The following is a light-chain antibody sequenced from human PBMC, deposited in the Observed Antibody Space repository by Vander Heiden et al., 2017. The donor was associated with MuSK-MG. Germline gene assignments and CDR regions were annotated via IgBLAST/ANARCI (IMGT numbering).Light chain of an antibody. Sequence: FVLPQPPGTLSLSPGERATLSCRASQSVSSNFLAWYQQKPGQAPRLLIYGASSRSTGIPDRFSGSGSGTDFTLTISRLEPEDFAVYYCQQDNSSPLTFGGGTKVEIK. CDR3: QQDNSSPLT. V-gene: IGKV3-20*01. CDR1: QSVSSNF. CDR2: GAS. J-gene: IGKJ4*01.